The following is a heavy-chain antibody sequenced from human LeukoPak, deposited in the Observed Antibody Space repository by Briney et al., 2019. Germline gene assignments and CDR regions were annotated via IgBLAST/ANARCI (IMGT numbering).Heavy chain of an antibody. CDR3: ARSTLQDAFDI. V-gene: IGHV1-69*05. Sequence: ASVKVSCKASGGTFSSYAISWVRQAPGQGLEWMGGIIPIFGTANYAQKFQGRVTITTDESTSTAYMELSSLRSEDTAVYYCARSTLQDAFDIWAKGQWSPSLQ. J-gene: IGHJ3*02. CDR2: IIPIFGTA. D-gene: IGHD5/OR15-5a*01. CDR1: GGTFSSYA.